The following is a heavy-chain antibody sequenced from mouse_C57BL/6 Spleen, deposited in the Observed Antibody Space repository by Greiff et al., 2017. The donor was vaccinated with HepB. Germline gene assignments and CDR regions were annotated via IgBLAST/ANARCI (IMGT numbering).Heavy chain of an antibody. Sequence: VQLQQSGAELMKPGASVKLSCKATGYTFTGYWIEWVKQRPGHGLEWIGEILPGSGSTNYNEKCKGKATFTADTSSNTAYMQLSSLTTEDSAIYYCARSGGYYDLSYAMDYWGQGTSVTVSS. CDR1: GYTFTGYW. CDR3: ARSGGYYDLSYAMDY. J-gene: IGHJ4*01. CDR2: ILPGSGST. V-gene: IGHV1-9*01. D-gene: IGHD2-3*01.